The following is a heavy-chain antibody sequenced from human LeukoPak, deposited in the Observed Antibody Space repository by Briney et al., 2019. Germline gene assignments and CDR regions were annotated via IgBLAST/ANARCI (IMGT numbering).Heavy chain of an antibody. J-gene: IGHJ3*02. CDR1: GGSISSSSYY. V-gene: IGHV4-61*05. Sequence: SETLSLTCTVSGGSISSSSYYWGWIRQPPGKGLEWIGYIYYSGSTNYNPSLKSRVTISVDTSKNQFSLKLSSVTAADTAVYYCARHKAWGIVGPNDAFDIWGQGTMVTVSS. CDR3: ARHKAWGIVGPNDAFDI. D-gene: IGHD1-26*01. CDR2: IYYSGST.